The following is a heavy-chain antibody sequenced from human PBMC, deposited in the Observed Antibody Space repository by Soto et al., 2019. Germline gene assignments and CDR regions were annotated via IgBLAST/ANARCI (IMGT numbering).Heavy chain of an antibody. CDR3: ARAPGQGVPGGEYYDFWSGPQDRVAFDI. Sequence: QVQLVQSGAEVKKPGASVKVSCKASGYTFTGYYMHWVRQAPGQGLEWMGWINPNSGGTNYAQKFQGWVTMTRDTSISTAYMELSRLRSDDTAVYYCARAPGQGVPGGEYYDFWSGPQDRVAFDIWGQGTMVTVSS. CDR2: INPNSGGT. V-gene: IGHV1-2*04. J-gene: IGHJ3*02. CDR1: GYTFTGYY. D-gene: IGHD3-3*01.